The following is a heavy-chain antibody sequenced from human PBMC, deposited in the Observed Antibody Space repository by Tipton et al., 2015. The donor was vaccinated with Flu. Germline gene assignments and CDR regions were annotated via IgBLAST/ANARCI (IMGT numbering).Heavy chain of an antibody. J-gene: IGHJ4*02. V-gene: IGHV4-61*02. CDR1: GGSISSGNNY. Sequence: TLSLTCTVSGGSISSGNNYWGWIRQPAGKGLEWIGRIYTSGSTSYNPSLKSRVTISVDTSKNQFSLKLSSVTAADTAVYYCAKEPPGYWGQGTLVTVSS. CDR3: AKEPPGY. CDR2: IYTSGST.